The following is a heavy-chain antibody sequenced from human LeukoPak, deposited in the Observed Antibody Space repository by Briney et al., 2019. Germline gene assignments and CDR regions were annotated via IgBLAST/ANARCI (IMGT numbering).Heavy chain of an antibody. J-gene: IGHJ4*02. CDR2: IYYRGTT. D-gene: IGHD6-19*01. V-gene: IGHV4-59*01. Sequence: SETLSLTCTVSGGSISPYYWSWIRQPPGKGLEWIGYIYYRGTTNYNPSLKSRVTISVDTSKNQFSLKLISVTAADTAVYYCARDLKIGYNSGWYSFDYWGQGILVTVSS. CDR3: ARDLKIGYNSGWYSFDY. CDR1: GGSISPYY.